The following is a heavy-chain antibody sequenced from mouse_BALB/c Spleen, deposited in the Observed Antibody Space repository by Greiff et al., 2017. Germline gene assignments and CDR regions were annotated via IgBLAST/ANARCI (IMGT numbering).Heavy chain of an antibody. CDR2: ISSGSSTI. CDR3: ARHGLCAMDY. V-gene: IGHV5-17*02. D-gene: IGHD6-1*01. CDR1: GFTFSSFG. Sequence: EVKLVESGGGLVQPGGSRKLSCAASGFTFSSFGMHWVRQAPEKGLEWVAYISSGSSTIYYADTVKGRFTISRDIPKNTLFLQMTSLRSEDTAMYYCARHGLCAMDYWGQGTSVTVSS. J-gene: IGHJ4*01.